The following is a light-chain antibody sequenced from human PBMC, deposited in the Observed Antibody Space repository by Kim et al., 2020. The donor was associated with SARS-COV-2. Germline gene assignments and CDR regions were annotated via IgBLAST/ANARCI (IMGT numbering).Light chain of an antibody. J-gene: IGKJ4*01. Sequence: SPGERATLSCRASQSVSSNLAWYQQKPGQAPRLLIYGASTRATGNPARFSGSGSGTEFTLTISSLQSEDFAVYYCQQYNNWPPLTFGGGTKVDIK. CDR1: QSVSSN. V-gene: IGKV3-15*01. CDR3: QQYNNWPPLT. CDR2: GAS.